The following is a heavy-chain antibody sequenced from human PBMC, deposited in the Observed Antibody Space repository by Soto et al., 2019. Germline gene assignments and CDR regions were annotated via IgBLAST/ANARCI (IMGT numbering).Heavy chain of an antibody. Sequence: GGSLRLSCAVSGLTFSSYAMSWVRQCPGKGLEWVSTISNRGGSTYYADSVKGRFTISRDNSKNTLYLQMNSLRAEDTAVYYCVRKAYSAYDQAHLDNWGQGTLVTVSS. V-gene: IGHV3-23*01. CDR2: ISNRGGST. D-gene: IGHD5-12*01. J-gene: IGHJ4*02. CDR3: VRKAYSAYDQAHLDN. CDR1: GLTFSSYA.